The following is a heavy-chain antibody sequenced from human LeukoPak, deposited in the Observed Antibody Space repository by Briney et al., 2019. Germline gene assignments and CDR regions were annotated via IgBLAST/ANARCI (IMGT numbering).Heavy chain of an antibody. CDR2: ISSSSSYI. D-gene: IGHD3-16*01. CDR1: GFTFSSYS. J-gene: IGHJ4*02. V-gene: IGHV3-21*01. CDR3: ARVRGGEIDY. Sequence: GGSLRLSCAASGFTFSSYSMNWVRQAPGKGLEWVSSISSSSSYIYYADSVKGRFTISRDNAKNSLYLQMNSQRAEDTAVYYCARVRGGEIDYWGQGTLVTVSS.